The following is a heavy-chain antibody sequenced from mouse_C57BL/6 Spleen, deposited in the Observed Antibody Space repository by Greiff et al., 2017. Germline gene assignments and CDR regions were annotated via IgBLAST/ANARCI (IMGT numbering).Heavy chain of an antibody. CDR2: IDPPDSEP. V-gene: IGHV1-52*01. J-gene: IGHJ4*01. D-gene: IGHD2-5*01. CDR1: GYTFTSYW. CDR3: AAGYSNAYAMDY. Sequence: QVQLQQPGAELVRPGSSVKLSCKASGYTFTSYWMHWVKLRPIPGLEWIGNIDPPDSEPHYNQKSKDKATLTVDTSSSKAYMQLSSLTSEDSAVYYCAAGYSNAYAMDYWGQGTSVTVPS.